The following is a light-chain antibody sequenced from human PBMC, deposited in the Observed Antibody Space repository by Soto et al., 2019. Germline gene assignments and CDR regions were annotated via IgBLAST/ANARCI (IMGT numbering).Light chain of an antibody. CDR3: AAWDGSLNGWV. V-gene: IGLV1-44*01. CDR2: SND. CDR1: SSNIGSNT. J-gene: IGLJ2*01. Sequence: QCVLTQAPSASGTPGQRGTISCSGSSSNIGSNTVSWYQQVPGTAPKLLIYSNDQRPSGVPDRFSGSKSGTSASLAIGGLQSEDEADYYCAAWDGSLNGWVFGGGTKLTVL.